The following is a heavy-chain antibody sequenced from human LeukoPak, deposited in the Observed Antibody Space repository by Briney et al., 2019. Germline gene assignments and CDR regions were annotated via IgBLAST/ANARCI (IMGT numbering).Heavy chain of an antibody. CDR1: GGSISSSSYY. CDR3: ARNSPPSAKGYYYSDY. Sequence: SETLSLTCTVSGGSISSSSYYWGWIRQPPGKGLEWIGSIYYSGSTYCNPSLKSRVTISVDTSKNQFSLKLSSVTAADTAVYYCARNSPPSAKGYYYSDYWGQGTLVTVSS. D-gene: IGHD4-23*01. V-gene: IGHV4-39*07. CDR2: IYYSGST. J-gene: IGHJ4*02.